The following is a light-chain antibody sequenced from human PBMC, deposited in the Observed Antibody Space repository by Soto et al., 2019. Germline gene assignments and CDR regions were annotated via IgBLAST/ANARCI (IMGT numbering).Light chain of an antibody. CDR2: EVS. V-gene: IGLV2-14*01. CDR3: TSYTSGSPYV. Sequence: QSALTQPASVSGSPGQSITISCTGTSSDVGSYNYVSWYQQHPGKAPKLMIYEVSNRPSGVSSRFSGSKSGNTASLTISGLQAEDEVDYYCTSYTSGSPYVFGPGTKLTVL. CDR1: SSDVGSYNY. J-gene: IGLJ1*01.